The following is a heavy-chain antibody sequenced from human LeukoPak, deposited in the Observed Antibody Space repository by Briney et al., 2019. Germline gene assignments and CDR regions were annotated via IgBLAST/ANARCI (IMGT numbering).Heavy chain of an antibody. CDR2: IYSGGST. J-gene: IGHJ5*02. D-gene: IGHD3-3*01. CDR1: GFTVSSNY. V-gene: IGHV3-66*04. Sequence: GGSLRLSCAASGFTVSSNYMSWVRQAPGKGLEWVSVIYSGGSTYYADSVKGRFTISRDNSKNTLYLQMNSLRAEDTAVYYCAIQYYDFWSGYLGWFDPWGQGTLVSVSS. CDR3: AIQYYDFWSGYLGWFDP.